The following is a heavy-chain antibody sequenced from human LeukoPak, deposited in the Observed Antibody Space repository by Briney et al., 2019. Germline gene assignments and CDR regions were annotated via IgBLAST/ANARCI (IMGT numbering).Heavy chain of an antibody. CDR2: IYSGGST. CDR3: ARDSSGWYYYGMDV. Sequence: GRSLRLSCAASGFTVSSNYMSWVRQAPGKGLEWVSVIYSGGSTYYADSVKGRFTISRDNSKNTLYLQMNSLRAEDTAVYYCARDSSGWYYYGMDVWGQGTTVTVSS. D-gene: IGHD6-19*01. CDR1: GFTVSSNY. J-gene: IGHJ6*02. V-gene: IGHV3-66*01.